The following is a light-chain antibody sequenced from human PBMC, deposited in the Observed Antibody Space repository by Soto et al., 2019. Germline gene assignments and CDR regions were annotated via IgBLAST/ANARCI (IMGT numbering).Light chain of an antibody. CDR1: SSNIGSNY. CDR2: RNN. V-gene: IGLV1-47*01. CDR3: AAWDDSRSGWV. Sequence: QSVLTQPPSASGTPGQRVTISCSGSSSNIGSNYVYWYQQLPGTARKLLIYRNNQRPSGVPDRFSGSKSGTSASLAISGLRSEDEADYYCAAWDDSRSGWVFGGGTKLTVL. J-gene: IGLJ3*02.